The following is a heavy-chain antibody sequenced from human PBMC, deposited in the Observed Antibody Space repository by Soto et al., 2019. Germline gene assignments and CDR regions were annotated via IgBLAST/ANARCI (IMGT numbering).Heavy chain of an antibody. CDR1: GDTFISYA. Sequence: FSVKLACNASGDTFISYAVSWVRQAPRQGLEWMGGIIPIFVTANYAQKFQGRVTITADESTSTAYMELSSLRSEDTAVYYCPSPFRGGWPGYYFDYWGKGTLVTVSS. J-gene: IGHJ4*02. CDR3: PSPFRGGWPGYYFDY. V-gene: IGHV1-69*13. D-gene: IGHD6-19*01. CDR2: IIPIFVTA.